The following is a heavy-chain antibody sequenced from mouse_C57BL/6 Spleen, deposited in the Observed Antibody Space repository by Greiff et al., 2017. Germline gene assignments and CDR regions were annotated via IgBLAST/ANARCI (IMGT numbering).Heavy chain of an antibody. V-gene: IGHV1-53*01. Sequence: VQLQQPGTELVKPGASVKLSCKASGYTFTSYWMHWVKQRPGQGLEWIGNINPSNGGTNYNEKFKSKATLTVDKSSSTAYMQLSSLPSEDSAVYYCASLLIYYYGSSYFDYWGQGTTLTVSS. CDR2: INPSNGGT. CDR1: GYTFTSYW. J-gene: IGHJ2*01. CDR3: ASLLIYYYGSSYFDY. D-gene: IGHD1-1*01.